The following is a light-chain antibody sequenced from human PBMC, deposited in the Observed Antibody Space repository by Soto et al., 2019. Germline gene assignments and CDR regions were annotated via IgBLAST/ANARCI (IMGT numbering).Light chain of an antibody. CDR1: SSDVGAYNY. J-gene: IGLJ2*01. Sequence: QSALTQPASVSGSPGQSITISCTGTSSDVGAYNYVSWYQHHPGKAPKLMIYEVTNRPSGVSNRFSGSKSGNTASLTISGLQAEDEADYYCNSYAGNNIFVIFGGGTKLTVL. V-gene: IGLV2-14*01. CDR2: EVT. CDR3: NSYAGNNIFVI.